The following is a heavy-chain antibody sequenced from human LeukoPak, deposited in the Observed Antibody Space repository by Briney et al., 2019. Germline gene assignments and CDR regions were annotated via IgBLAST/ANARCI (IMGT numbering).Heavy chain of an antibody. D-gene: IGHD4-17*01. V-gene: IGHV3-13*01. Sequence: GGSLRLSCAASGFIFTKYDMHWVRHVTGRGLDWVSGIDRDGVTYYSDSVKGRFTMSRENGENSVYLQLNSLRAGDTAVYFCARENLEYGDYAIDYWGQGILVTVSS. CDR2: IDRDGVT. CDR3: ARENLEYGDYAIDY. J-gene: IGHJ4*02. CDR1: GFIFTKYD.